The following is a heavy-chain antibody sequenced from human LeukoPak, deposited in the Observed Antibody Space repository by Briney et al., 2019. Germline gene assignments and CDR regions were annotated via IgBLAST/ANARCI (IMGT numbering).Heavy chain of an antibody. CDR1: GYTFTSYY. V-gene: IGHV1-46*01. CDR3: ARDKVGVVVPAAMPDAPYYYYYYMDV. J-gene: IGHJ6*03. D-gene: IGHD2-2*01. CDR2: INPSGGNT. Sequence: GASVKVSCKASGYTFTSYYLQWVRQAPGQGLEWMGIINPSGGNTSYAQKFQGRVTTTRDMSTSTVYMELSSLRSDDTAVYYCARDKVGVVVPAAMPDAPYYYYYYMDVWGKGTTVTISS.